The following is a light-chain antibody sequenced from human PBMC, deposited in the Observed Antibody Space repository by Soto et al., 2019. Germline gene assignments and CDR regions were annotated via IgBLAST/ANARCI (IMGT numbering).Light chain of an antibody. CDR1: QSVSSSY. Sequence: ELPQSPGTLSFSPGERSSLSCTASQSVSSSYLACYQQKPGQAPRLLIYGASSRATGIPDRFSGSGSGTDFTLTISEVQPEDFAVYYCHQYGSSPLTFGEGTKVDIK. CDR3: HQYGSSPLT. CDR2: GAS. J-gene: IGKJ4*01. V-gene: IGKV3-20*01.